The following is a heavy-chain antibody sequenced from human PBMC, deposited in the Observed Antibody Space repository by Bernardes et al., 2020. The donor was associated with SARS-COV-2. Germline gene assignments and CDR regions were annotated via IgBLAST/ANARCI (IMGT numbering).Heavy chain of an antibody. V-gene: IGHV3-48*03. CDR2: INNTGSTI. CDR3: VMSTKYYFDY. Sequence: GGSLRLSCVASGFTFRNYDMNWVRQAPGRRPEWISYINNTGSTIHYADSVKGRCAISRDNAKNSLYLDMSGLRTEDTAIYYCVMSTKYYFDYWGPGALVTVSS. CDR1: GFTFRNYD. J-gene: IGHJ4*02. D-gene: IGHD2-8*01.